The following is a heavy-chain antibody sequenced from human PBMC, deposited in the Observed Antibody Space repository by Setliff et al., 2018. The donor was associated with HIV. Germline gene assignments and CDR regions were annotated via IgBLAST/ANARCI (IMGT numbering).Heavy chain of an antibody. V-gene: IGHV1-69*13. CDR2: IIPIFGTT. CDR1: GGRFSNYG. CDR3: ARDNGAGGDNDH. Sequence: GASVKVSCKASGGRFSNYGISWVRQAPGQGLEWMGGIIPIFGTTNYAQMFQSRVTMTADESTSTAYMELSSLRAEDTAMYYCARDNGAGGDNDHWGQGTLVTVSS. J-gene: IGHJ5*02. D-gene: IGHD2-21*02.